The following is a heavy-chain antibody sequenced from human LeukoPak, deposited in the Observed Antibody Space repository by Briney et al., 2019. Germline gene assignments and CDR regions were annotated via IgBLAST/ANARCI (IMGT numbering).Heavy chain of an antibody. CDR3: ARATPPEQIWFGELLSNWFDP. V-gene: IGHV4-34*01. Sequence: PSETLSLTCAVYGGSFSGYYWSWIRQPPGKGLGWIGEINHSGSTNYNPSLKSRVTIPVDTSKNQFSLKLSAVTAADTAVYYCARATPPEQIWFGELLSNWFDPWGQGTLVTVSS. D-gene: IGHD3-10*01. CDR1: GGSFSGYY. CDR2: INHSGST. J-gene: IGHJ5*02.